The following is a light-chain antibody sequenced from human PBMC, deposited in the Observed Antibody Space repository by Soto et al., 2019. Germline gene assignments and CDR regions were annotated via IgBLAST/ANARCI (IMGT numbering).Light chain of an antibody. Sequence: EVVLTQSPGTLSLSPGERATLSCRASQSVSNNYLAWYQQKPGQAPSLLIFGSSVRATGIPDRFSGSGSGTDFTLTISRLEPEDFAMYYCQQYGSSPPYTFGLGTKLEIK. J-gene: IGKJ2*01. V-gene: IGKV3-20*01. CDR1: QSVSNNY. CDR3: QQYGSSPPYT. CDR2: GSS.